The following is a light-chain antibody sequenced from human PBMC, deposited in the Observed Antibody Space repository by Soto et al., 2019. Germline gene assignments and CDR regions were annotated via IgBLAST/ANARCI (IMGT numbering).Light chain of an antibody. V-gene: IGLV2-11*01. CDR1: SSDVGGYNY. J-gene: IGLJ2*01. CDR3: CSYAGRYTSV. Sequence: QSALTQPRSVSGSPGQSVTISCTGTSSDVGGYNYVSWYQHHPGKAPKIMIYDVSNRPSGVPDRFSGSKSGNTASLTISGLQAEDEADYYCCSYAGRYTSVFGGGTKLTVL. CDR2: DVS.